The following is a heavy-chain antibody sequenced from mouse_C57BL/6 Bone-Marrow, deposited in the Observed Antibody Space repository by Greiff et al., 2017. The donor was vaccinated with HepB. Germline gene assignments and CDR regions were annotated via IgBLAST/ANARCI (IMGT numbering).Heavy chain of an antibody. CDR2: ISSGGSYT. D-gene: IGHD1-1*01. CDR3: ARGITSVVATKYFDV. CDR1: GFTFSSYG. Sequence: EVKLVESGGDLVKPGGSLKLSCAASGFTFSSYGMSWVRQTPDKRLEWVATISSGGSYTYYPDSVKGRFTISRDNAKNTLYLQMSSLKSEDTAMYYWARGITSVVATKYFDVWGTGTTVTVSS. J-gene: IGHJ1*03. V-gene: IGHV5-6*01.